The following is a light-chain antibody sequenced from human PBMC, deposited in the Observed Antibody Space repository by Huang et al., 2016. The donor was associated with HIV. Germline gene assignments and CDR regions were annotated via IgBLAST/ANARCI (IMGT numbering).Light chain of an antibody. CDR2: GAS. Sequence: DIQMTHSPASLSASVGDRVTITCRPTQSISNYVNWYQQKPGKAPTRLIYGASTLQSGVPSRFSGRGSGTDFTLPISSLQPEDFTTYFCQQSYNTPPTCGQGTKVEI. J-gene: IGKJ1*01. CDR3: QQSYNTPPT. V-gene: IGKV1-39*01. CDR1: QSISNY.